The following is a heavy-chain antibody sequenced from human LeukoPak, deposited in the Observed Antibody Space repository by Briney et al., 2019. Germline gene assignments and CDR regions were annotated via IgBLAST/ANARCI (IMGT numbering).Heavy chain of an antibody. J-gene: IGHJ3*02. CDR2: IYSGGST. CDR3: ARDTPHDAFDI. V-gene: IGHV3-66*01. CDR1: GFTVSSNY. Sequence: GGSLRLSCAASGFTVSSNYMSWVRQAPGRGPEWVSVIYSGGSTSYADSVKGRFTISRDNSKNTLSLQMNSLRAEDTAVYYCARDTPHDAFDIWGQGTMVTVSS.